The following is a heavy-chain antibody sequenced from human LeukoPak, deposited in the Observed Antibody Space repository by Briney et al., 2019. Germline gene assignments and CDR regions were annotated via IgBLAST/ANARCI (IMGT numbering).Heavy chain of an antibody. V-gene: IGHV1-2*02. D-gene: IGHD3-22*01. CDR3: ARKVPNDSSGYYYRGQFDP. J-gene: IGHJ5*02. CDR2: INPKSGGT. CDR1: GYSFTGHY. Sequence: ASVKVSCKASGYSFTGHYMHWVRQAPGQGLEWMGWINPKSGGTNYAQKFQGRVTMTRDTSISTAYMDMSSLRSDDTAVYYCARKVPNDSSGYYYRGQFDPWGQGTLVTVSS.